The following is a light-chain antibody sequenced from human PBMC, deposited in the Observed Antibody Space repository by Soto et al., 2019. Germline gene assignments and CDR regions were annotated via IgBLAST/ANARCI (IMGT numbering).Light chain of an antibody. CDR2: GAS. V-gene: IGKV3-20*01. Sequence: EIVLTQSPGTLSLSPGERATLSCRASQSVRSSILAWYQQKPGQAPRLLIYGASSRATGIPYRFSGSESGTDFTLTISRLEPEDFAVYFCQQYGRSPWTVGQGTKVEIK. CDR3: QQYGRSPWT. CDR1: QSVRSSI. J-gene: IGKJ1*01.